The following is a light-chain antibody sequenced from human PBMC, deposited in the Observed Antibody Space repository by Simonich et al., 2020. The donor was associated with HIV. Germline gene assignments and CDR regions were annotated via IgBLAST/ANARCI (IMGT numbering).Light chain of an antibody. CDR2: GAS. Sequence: EIVMTQYPATLSVYPGERATLSCRTSQSVSSNFAWYQQKPGQAPRLLIYGASSRATGIPARFSGSGSGTEFTLTISSMQSEDFAVYYCQQYNNWPSPFTFGPGTKVDIK. CDR3: QQYNNWPSPFT. CDR1: QSVSSN. J-gene: IGKJ3*01. V-gene: IGKV3-15*01.